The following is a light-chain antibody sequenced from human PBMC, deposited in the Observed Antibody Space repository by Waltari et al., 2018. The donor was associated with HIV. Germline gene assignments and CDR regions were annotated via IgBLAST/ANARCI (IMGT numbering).Light chain of an antibody. CDR3: QQSYNTPYT. V-gene: IGKV1-39*01. CDR1: QSISNY. Sequence: DIQMTQSPSSLSASVGDRVTITCRASQSISNYLNWYQQKSGKGPKFLIFGASSLQSGVPSRFSGSGSGTDFTLTISRLQPEDSATYYCQQSYNTPYTFGQGTKMEIK. J-gene: IGKJ2*01. CDR2: GAS.